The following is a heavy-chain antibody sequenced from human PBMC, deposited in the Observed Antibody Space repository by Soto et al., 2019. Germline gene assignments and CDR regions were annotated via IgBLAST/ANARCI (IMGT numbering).Heavy chain of an antibody. CDR1: GYTFTGYY. CDR2: INPDSDGT. J-gene: IGHJ4*02. V-gene: IGHV1-2*02. Sequence: QVQLVQSGAEVRKPGASLKVSCKASGYTFTGYYMNWVRQAPGQGLEWMGWINPDSDGTNYAQKFQGRVTMTRDTSISTAYMELSRLRSDDTAVYYCASHMVRGVNYWGQGTLVTVSS. CDR3: ASHMVRGVNY. D-gene: IGHD3-10*01.